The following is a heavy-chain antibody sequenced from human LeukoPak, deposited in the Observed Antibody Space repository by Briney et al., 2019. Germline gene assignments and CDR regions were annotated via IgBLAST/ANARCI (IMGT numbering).Heavy chain of an antibody. J-gene: IGHJ4*02. CDR1: GFTFSSYA. V-gene: IGHV3-23*01. Sequence: PGGSLRLSCAASGFTFSSYAMSWVRQAPGKGLEWVSAISGSGGSTYYADSVKGRFTISRDNSKNTLYLQMNSLGAEDTAVYYCAKVPTIAVAGDFDYWGQGTLVTVSS. CDR3: AKVPTIAVAGDFDY. CDR2: ISGSGGST. D-gene: IGHD6-19*01.